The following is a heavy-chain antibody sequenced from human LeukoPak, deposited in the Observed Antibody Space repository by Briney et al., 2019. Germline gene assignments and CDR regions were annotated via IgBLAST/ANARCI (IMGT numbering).Heavy chain of an antibody. V-gene: IGHV3-23*01. CDR3: AKSGYYDSSGYFDY. CDR1: GFTFSSCA. J-gene: IGHJ4*02. CDR2: ISGSGGST. Sequence: GGSLRLSCAVSGFTFSSCAMSWVRQAAGKGLEWVSAISGSGGSTYYADSVKGRFTISRDNSKNTLYLQMNSLRAEDTAVYYCAKSGYYDSSGYFDYWGQGTLVTVSS. D-gene: IGHD3-22*01.